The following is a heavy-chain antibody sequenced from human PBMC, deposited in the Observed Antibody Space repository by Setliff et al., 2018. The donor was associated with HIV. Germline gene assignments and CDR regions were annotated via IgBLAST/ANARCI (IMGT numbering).Heavy chain of an antibody. CDR2: IYFNGNT. J-gene: IGHJ3*02. CDR3: ARQSGYTRGWDIFGVVADSFDI. Sequence: SETLSLTCTVSGGFITNDGYYWTWIRHRPGKGLEWIGYIYFNGNTHYNPSLEGRVTMSVDTSKKQFSLMLTSVTAADTAVYFCARQSGYTRGWDIFGVVADSFDIWGQGTMVTVSS. D-gene: IGHD3-3*01. CDR1: GGFITNDGYY. V-gene: IGHV4-31*03.